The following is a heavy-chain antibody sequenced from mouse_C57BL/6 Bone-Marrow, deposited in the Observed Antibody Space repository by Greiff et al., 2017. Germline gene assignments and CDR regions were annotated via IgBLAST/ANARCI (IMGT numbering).Heavy chain of an antibody. CDR2: INPNNGGT. Sequence: EVQLKQSGPELVKPGASVKISCKASGYTFTDYYMNWVKQSHGKSLEWIGDINPNNGGTSYNQKFKGKATLTVDKSSSTAYMELRSLTSEDSAVYYCAREDPTIVTIDYWGQGTTLTVSS. V-gene: IGHV1-26*01. D-gene: IGHD2-5*01. J-gene: IGHJ2*01. CDR1: GYTFTDYY. CDR3: AREDPTIVTIDY.